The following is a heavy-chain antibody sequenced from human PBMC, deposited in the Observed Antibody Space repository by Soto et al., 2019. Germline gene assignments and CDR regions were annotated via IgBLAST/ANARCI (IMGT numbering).Heavy chain of an antibody. V-gene: IGHV1-2*02. CDR2: INPNSGGT. J-gene: IGHJ5*02. CDR3: ARDGRYFDWLLGSAWFDP. CDR1: GYTFTGYY. D-gene: IGHD3-9*01. Sequence: ASVKVSCKASGYTFTGYYMHWVRQAPGQGLEWMGWINPNSGGTNYAQKFQGRVTMTRDTPISTAYMELSRLRSDDTAVYYCARDGRYFDWLLGSAWFDPWGQGTLVTVSS.